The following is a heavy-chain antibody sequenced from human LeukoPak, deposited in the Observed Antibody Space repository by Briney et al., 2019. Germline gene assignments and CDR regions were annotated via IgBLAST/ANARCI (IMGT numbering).Heavy chain of an antibody. CDR1: GGSISSGGYY. CDR3: ARVPTVPYNWFDP. V-gene: IGHV4-31*03. D-gene: IGHD4-17*01. Sequence: SETLSLTCTVSGGSISSGGYYWSWIRQRPGKGLEWIGYIYYSGSTYYNPSLKSRVTISVDTSKNQFSLKLSSVTAADTAVYYCARVPTVPYNWFDPWGQGTLVTVSS. J-gene: IGHJ5*02. CDR2: IYYSGST.